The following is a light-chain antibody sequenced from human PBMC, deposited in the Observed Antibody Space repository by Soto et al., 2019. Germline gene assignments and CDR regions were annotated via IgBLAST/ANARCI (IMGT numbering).Light chain of an antibody. V-gene: IGLV1-40*01. CDR1: TSNIGAGYD. CDR3: QSYDSSLSGVV. Sequence: QSVLTQPPSVSGAPGQRVTIPGPGTTSNIGAGYDVHWYKQLPGTAPKLLIYGNSNRPSGVPDRFSGSKSGTSASLAITGLQAEDEADYYCQSYDSSLSGVVFGGGTKVTVL. J-gene: IGLJ2*01. CDR2: GNS.